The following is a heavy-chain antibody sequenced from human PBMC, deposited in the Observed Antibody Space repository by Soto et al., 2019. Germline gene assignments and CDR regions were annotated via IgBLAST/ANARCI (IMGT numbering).Heavy chain of an antibody. CDR2: ISTSGHV. J-gene: IGHJ4*02. D-gene: IGHD3-3*01. Sequence: SETLSLSCIVSGGSLSKYYWSWIRQPAGKGLEWIGRISTSGHVVSKVSLRSRLTMSVDMSNNHFSLKLTSVTAADTAFYYCARDNNDFWSLYPLAFDYWGQGALVTVSS. CDR3: ARDNNDFWSLYPLAFDY. V-gene: IGHV4-4*07. CDR1: GGSLSKYY.